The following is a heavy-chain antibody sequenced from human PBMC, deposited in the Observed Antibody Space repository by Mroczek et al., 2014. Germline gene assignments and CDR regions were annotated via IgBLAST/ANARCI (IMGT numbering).Heavy chain of an antibody. CDR3: ATLVVPAAIGYYYYMDV. D-gene: IGHD2-2*01. CDR2: ISSSSSYI. Sequence: VQLQESGGGLVKPGGSLRLSCAASGFTFSSYSMNWVRQAPGKGLEWVSSISSSSSYIYYADSVKGRFTISRDNAKNSLYLQMNSLRAEDTAVYYCATLVVPAAIGYYYYMDVWGKGPRSPSP. J-gene: IGHJ6*03. V-gene: IGHV3-21*01. CDR1: GFTFSSYS.